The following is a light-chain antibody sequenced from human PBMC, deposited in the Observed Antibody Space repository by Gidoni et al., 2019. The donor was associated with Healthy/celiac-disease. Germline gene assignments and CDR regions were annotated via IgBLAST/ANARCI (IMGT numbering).Light chain of an antibody. V-gene: IGKV3-11*01. J-gene: IGKJ3*01. CDR3: QQRGNWLFT. CDR1: QSVSSY. Sequence: EIVLTQSPATRSLSPGERATLSCRASQSVSSYLAWYQQKPGQAPRLLIYGASNRATGIPARFSGSGSGTDFTLTISSLEPEDFAVYYCQQRGNWLFTFGPXTKVDIK. CDR2: GAS.